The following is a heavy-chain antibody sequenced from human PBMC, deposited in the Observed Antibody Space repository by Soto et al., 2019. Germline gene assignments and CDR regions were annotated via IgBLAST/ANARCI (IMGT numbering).Heavy chain of an antibody. Sequence: GASVKVSRKASGYTFTGYYMHWVRQAPGQGLEWMGWINPNSGGTNYAQKFQGWVTMTRDTSISTAYMELSRLRSDDTAVYYCARTYYDFWSGYYSWFDPWGQGTLVTVSS. D-gene: IGHD3-3*01. CDR2: INPNSGGT. CDR3: ARTYYDFWSGYYSWFDP. V-gene: IGHV1-2*04. J-gene: IGHJ5*02. CDR1: GYTFTGYY.